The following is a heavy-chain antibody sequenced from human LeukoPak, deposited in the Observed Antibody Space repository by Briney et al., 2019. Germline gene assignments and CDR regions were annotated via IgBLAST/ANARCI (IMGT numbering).Heavy chain of an antibody. J-gene: IGHJ4*02. D-gene: IGHD6-13*01. Sequence: GGSLRLSCAASGFTFSSYAMSWVRQAPGKGLEWVSAISSSGGSTYYADSVKGRFTISRDNSKNTLYLQMNSLRAEDTAVYYCAKLGIAAAGASYLYYFDYWGQGTLVTVSS. CDR3: AKLGIAAAGASYLYYFDY. CDR2: ISSSGGST. V-gene: IGHV3-23*01. CDR1: GFTFSSYA.